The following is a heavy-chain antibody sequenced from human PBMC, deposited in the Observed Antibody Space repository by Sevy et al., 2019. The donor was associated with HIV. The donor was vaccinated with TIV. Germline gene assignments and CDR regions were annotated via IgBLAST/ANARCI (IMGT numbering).Heavy chain of an antibody. CDR1: GGSISSGGYY. CDR2: IYYSGST. CDR3: ASHDDYYYYYGMDV. V-gene: IGHV4-31*01. Sequence: SETLSLTCTVSGGSISSGGYYWIWLRPHTGKGREWSGYIYYSGSTYYNPSHKSQVTISVDTSKNQFSLKLSSVTAADTAVYYCASHDDYYYYYGMDVWGQGTTVTVSS. J-gene: IGHJ6*02.